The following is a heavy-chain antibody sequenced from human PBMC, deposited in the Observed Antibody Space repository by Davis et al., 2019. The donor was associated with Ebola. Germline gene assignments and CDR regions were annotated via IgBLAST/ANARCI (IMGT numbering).Heavy chain of an antibody. V-gene: IGHV4-34*01. J-gene: IGHJ3*02. CDR2: INHSGST. CDR1: GGSFSAYY. CDR3: ARKSYYYDSSGYHRGAFDI. Sequence: MPSETLSLTCAVYGGSFSAYYWSWIRQPPGKGLEWIGEINHSGSTNYNPSLKSRVTISVDTSKNQFSLKLSSVTAADTAVYYCARKSYYYDSSGYHRGAFDIWGQGTMVTVSS. D-gene: IGHD3-22*01.